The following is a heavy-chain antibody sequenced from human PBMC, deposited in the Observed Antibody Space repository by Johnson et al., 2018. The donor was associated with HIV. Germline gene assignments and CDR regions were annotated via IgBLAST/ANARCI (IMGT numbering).Heavy chain of an antibody. J-gene: IGHJ3*02. D-gene: IGHD5-12*01. Sequence: VQLVESGGGVMQPGKSLRLSCEASGFTFRSYAMHWVRQAPGKGLEWVSGISWNSGSIGYADSVKGRFTISRDNSKNTLYLQLNSLRAEDTAVYYCARQGGWLGAFDIWGQGTMVTVSS. V-gene: IGHV3-9*01. CDR2: ISWNSGSI. CDR1: GFTFRSYA. CDR3: ARQGGWLGAFDI.